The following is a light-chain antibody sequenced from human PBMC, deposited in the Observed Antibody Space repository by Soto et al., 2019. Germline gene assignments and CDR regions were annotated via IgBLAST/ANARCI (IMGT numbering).Light chain of an antibody. V-gene: IGLV2-23*03. J-gene: IGLJ1*01. CDR3: CSYAGSSTFVV. Sequence: QSVLTQPASVSGSPGQSITISCTGTSSDVGSYNLVSWYQQHPGKAPKLMIYEGSKRPSGVSNRFSGSKSGNTASLTISGLQAEDEADYYCCSYAGSSTFVVLGTGTKVTVL. CDR2: EGS. CDR1: SSDVGSYNL.